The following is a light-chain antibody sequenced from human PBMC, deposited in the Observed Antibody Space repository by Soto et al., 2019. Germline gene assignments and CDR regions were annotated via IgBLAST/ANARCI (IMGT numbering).Light chain of an antibody. J-gene: IGLJ3*02. V-gene: IGLV2-8*01. CDR3: SSDANGNSRV. Sequence: QSALTQPPSASGSPGQSVTISCTGTSSDIGGYNYVSWYQQYPGKAPKLMIYEISKRPSGVPDRFSGSKSGDTASLTVSGHHDEDEADYCCSSDANGNSRVFGGGTKVTVL. CDR2: EIS. CDR1: SSDIGGYNY.